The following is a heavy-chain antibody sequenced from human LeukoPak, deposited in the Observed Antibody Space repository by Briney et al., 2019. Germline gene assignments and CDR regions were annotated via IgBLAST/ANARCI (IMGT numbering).Heavy chain of an antibody. CDR3: VKDAQRGFDYSNSLQN. V-gene: IGHV3-33*06. J-gene: IGHJ1*01. CDR1: GFTFSHYG. Sequence: GGSLRLSCAASGFTFSHYGMHWVRQAPGAGLEWVAVIWSDGSDKYYAKSVKGRLTISRDNSKNSLSLQMNSLRAEDTAVYYCVKDAQRGFDYSNSLQNWGQGILVTVSS. CDR2: IWSDGSDK. D-gene: IGHD4-11*01.